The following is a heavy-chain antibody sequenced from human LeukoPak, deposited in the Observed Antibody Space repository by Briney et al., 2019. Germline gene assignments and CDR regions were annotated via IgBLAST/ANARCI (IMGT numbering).Heavy chain of an antibody. D-gene: IGHD2-2*02. CDR1: RFSFRSYD. CDR3: ARDFGDRYPGY. J-gene: IGHJ4*02. V-gene: IGHV3-30-3*01. CDR2: ISYDGSNK. Sequence: GGSLRLSCAASRFSFRSYDMHWVRQAPGKGLEWVAVISYDGSNKYYADSVKGRFTISRDNSKNTLYLQMNSLRAEDTAVYYCARDFGDRYPGYWGQGTLVTVSS.